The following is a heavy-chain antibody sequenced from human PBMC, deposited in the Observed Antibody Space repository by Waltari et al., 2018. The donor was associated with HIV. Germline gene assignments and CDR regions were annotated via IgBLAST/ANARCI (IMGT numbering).Heavy chain of an antibody. CDR3: ARGVTVATITPFDQ. D-gene: IGHD5-12*01. CDR2: ISSDGRAT. Sequence: EVQLVESGGGLVQPGGSQRLSCEASGFTFSSFWLHWVRHLPGKGLEWVARISSDGRATTYVDSVKGRFTVSRDNAKNTLSLQMNSLRAEDTAVYYCARGVTVATITPFDQWGQGTLVTVSS. V-gene: IGHV3-74*01. CDR1: GFTFSSFW. J-gene: IGHJ4*02.